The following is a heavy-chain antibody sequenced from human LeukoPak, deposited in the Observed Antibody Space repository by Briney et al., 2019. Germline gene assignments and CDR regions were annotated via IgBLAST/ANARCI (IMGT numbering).Heavy chain of an antibody. CDR1: GFTFSSYG. V-gene: IGHV3-33*01. D-gene: IGHD2-15*01. CDR2: IWYDGTNT. J-gene: IGHJ3*02. CDR3: ARDFCSGGSCYPDAFDI. Sequence: PGGSLRLSCAASGFTFSSYGMHWVRQAPGKGLEWVAVIWYDGTNTYYADSAKGRFTISRDNSKNTLYLQMNSLRAEDTAVYYCARDFCSGGSCYPDAFDIWGQGTMVTVSS.